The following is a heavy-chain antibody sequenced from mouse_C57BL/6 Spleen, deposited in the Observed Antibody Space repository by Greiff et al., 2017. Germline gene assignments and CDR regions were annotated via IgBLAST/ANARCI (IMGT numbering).Heavy chain of an antibody. CDR3: ARRDLYDGDAMDY. V-gene: IGHV1-19*01. D-gene: IGHD2-3*01. CDR1: GYTFTDYY. CDR2: INPYNGGT. Sequence: VQLQQSGPVLVKPGASVKMSCKASGYTFTDYYMNWVKQSHGKSLEWIGVINPYNGGTSYNQKFKGKATLTVDKSSSTAYMELNSLTSEDSAVYYCARRDLYDGDAMDYWGQGTSVTVSS. J-gene: IGHJ4*01.